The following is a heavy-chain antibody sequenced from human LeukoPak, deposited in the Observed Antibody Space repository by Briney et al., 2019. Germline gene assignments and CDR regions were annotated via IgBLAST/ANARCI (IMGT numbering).Heavy chain of an antibody. D-gene: IGHD5-24*01. CDR3: ARGDGYNFFDY. CDR2: IYVGGAT. V-gene: IGHV3-53*01. Sequence: IYVGGATYYADSVKGRFTISRDNSENTLYLQMKSLRAEDTAVYYCARGDGYNFFDYWGQGTLVTDSS. J-gene: IGHJ4*02.